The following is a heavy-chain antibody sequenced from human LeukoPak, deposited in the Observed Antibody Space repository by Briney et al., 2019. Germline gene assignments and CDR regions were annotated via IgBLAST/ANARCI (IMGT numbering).Heavy chain of an antibody. J-gene: IGHJ4*02. D-gene: IGHD3-10*01. CDR2: IYAGDYDT. CDR3: VRQEQLSSGSRSVDY. V-gene: IGHV5-51*01. Sequence: GAALKTSSKGSGSTFSYYWIGWGRPASGKGGEWRGVIYAGDYDTRYSPSCQGQVTISADKYISTAYRQWSNLKASDAALYYFVRQEQLSSGSRSVDYWGQGALVTVSS. CDR1: GSTFSYYW.